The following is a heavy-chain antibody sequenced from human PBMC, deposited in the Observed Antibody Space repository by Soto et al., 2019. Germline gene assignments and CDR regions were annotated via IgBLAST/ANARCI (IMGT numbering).Heavy chain of an antibody. J-gene: IGHJ4*02. V-gene: IGHV3-23*01. Sequence: HPGGSLRLSCAASGFTFSTNAMSWVRHAPGMGLEFVSLISGSGNTIYYADSVKGRFTISRDNSKNTVSLQMNSLRAEDTAVYYCAKVGYDTYGYYLRSLDYWGQGTLVTVSS. CDR3: AKVGYDTYGYYLRSLDY. CDR1: GFTFSTNA. D-gene: IGHD3-3*01. CDR2: ISGSGNTI.